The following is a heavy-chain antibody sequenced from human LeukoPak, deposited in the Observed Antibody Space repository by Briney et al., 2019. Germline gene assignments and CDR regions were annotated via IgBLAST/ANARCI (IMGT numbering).Heavy chain of an antibody. V-gene: IGHV4-39*07. CDR1: GGSISSSTYH. CDR3: AVYGPDESFDY. CDR2: IHSGGST. Sequence: SETLSLTCTVSGGSISSSTYHWGWIRRPPGVALEWIGSIHSGGSTYYNPSLKSRVTLSVDTPKNQFSLKLSSVTAADTAVYYCAVYGPDESFDYWGQGTLVTVSS. D-gene: IGHD3-10*01. J-gene: IGHJ4*02.